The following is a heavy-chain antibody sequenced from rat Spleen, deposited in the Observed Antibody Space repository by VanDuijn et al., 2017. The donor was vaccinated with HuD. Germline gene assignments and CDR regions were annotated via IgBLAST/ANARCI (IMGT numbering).Heavy chain of an antibody. V-gene: IGHV3-3*01. CDR3: ARAYYDGTYYDY. CDR1: VYSITSSYR. CDR2: INSAGST. Sequence: VQLKESGPGLMQPSETLSLTCSVTVYSITSSYRWSWIRKFPGNKLDWLGYINSAGSTNYNPSLKSRISITRDTSKNQFFLQVNSVTTEDTATYYCARAYYDGTYYDYWGQGVMVTVSS. D-gene: IGHD1-12*02. J-gene: IGHJ2*01.